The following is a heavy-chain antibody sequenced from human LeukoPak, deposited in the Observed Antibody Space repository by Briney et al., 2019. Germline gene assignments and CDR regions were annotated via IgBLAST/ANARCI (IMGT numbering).Heavy chain of an antibody. CDR3: ARVGRQLAPFDY. V-gene: IGHV4-4*07. CDR2: IYTSGST. D-gene: IGHD6-13*01. J-gene: IGHJ4*02. Sequence: SETLSPTCTVSGGSISSYYWSWIRQPAGKGLEWIGRIYTSGSTNYNPSLKSRVTMSVDTSKNQFSLKLSSVTAADTAVYYCARVGRQLAPFDYWGQGTLSPSPQ. CDR1: GGSISSYY.